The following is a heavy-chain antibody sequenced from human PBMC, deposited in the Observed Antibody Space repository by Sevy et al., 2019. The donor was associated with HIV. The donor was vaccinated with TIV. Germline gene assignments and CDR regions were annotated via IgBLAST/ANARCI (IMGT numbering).Heavy chain of an antibody. V-gene: IGHV1-69*13. D-gene: IGHD3-22*01. J-gene: IGHJ6*02. CDR2: FIPMFDTA. Sequence: SVKVSCKASGDTFSNYAISWVRQAPGQGLEWMGGFIPMFDTANYAQKFQGKVTLTADGSTTTAYMELSSLSFDDTAVYYCAGSYFDSSGYSTLFYYGMDVWGQGTTVTVSS. CDR1: GDTFSNYA. CDR3: AGSYFDSSGYSTLFYYGMDV.